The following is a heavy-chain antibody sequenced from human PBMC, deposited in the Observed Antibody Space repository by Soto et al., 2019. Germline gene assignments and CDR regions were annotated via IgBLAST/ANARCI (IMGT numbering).Heavy chain of an antibody. V-gene: IGHV4-59*01. Sequence: SETLSLTCTVSGGSIRSYYWSWIRQSPGKGLEWIGYIYYNGNTNYNPSLKSRVTISVDTSKNQFSLKMSSVTAADTAVYYCARGLPPSYDILTGWRIGNALDIWGQGTKVTLSS. CDR1: GGSIRSYY. D-gene: IGHD3-9*01. J-gene: IGHJ3*02. CDR2: IYYNGNT. CDR3: ARGLPPSYDILTGWRIGNALDI.